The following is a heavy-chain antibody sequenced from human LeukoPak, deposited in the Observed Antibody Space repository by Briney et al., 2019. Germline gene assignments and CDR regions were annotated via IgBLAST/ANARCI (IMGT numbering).Heavy chain of an antibody. J-gene: IGHJ6*02. CDR2: ISYDGSNK. D-gene: IGHD5-12*01. Sequence: GSLRLSCAASGFIFSDHWMHWVRQAPGKGLEWVAVISYDGSNKYYAGSVKGRFTISRDNSKNTLYLQMNSLRVEDTAVYFCARGGTEIYYYHYGMDVWGQGTTVTVSS. V-gene: IGHV3-30*03. CDR3: ARGGTEIYYYHYGMDV. CDR1: GFIFSDHW.